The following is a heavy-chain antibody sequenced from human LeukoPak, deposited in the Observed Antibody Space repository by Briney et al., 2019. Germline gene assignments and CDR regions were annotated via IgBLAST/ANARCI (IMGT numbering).Heavy chain of an antibody. D-gene: IGHD5-12*01. V-gene: IGHV1-18*01. CDR2: ISAYNGNT. Sequence: ASVKVSCKASGYTFTSYGIRWVRQAPGQGLEWMGWISAYNGNTNYAQKVQGSVTLTTDTSTSTAYMELRSLRSDDTAVYYCARDKYSGYERDAFDIWGQGTMVTVSS. CDR1: GYTFTSYG. J-gene: IGHJ3*02. CDR3: ARDKYSGYERDAFDI.